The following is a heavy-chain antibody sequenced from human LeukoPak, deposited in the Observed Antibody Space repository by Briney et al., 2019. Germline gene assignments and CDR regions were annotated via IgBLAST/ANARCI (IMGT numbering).Heavy chain of an antibody. Sequence: PGGSLRLSCAASGFTLSDYNMSWIRQAPGKGLEWVSYISSSGSTIYYADSVKGRFTISRDNAKNSLYLQMNSLRAEDTAVYYCARCGYSGYVYLCMDVWGKGTTVTVSS. CDR2: ISSSGSTI. D-gene: IGHD5-12*01. CDR3: ARCGYSGYVYLCMDV. J-gene: IGHJ6*03. CDR1: GFTLSDYN. V-gene: IGHV3-11*04.